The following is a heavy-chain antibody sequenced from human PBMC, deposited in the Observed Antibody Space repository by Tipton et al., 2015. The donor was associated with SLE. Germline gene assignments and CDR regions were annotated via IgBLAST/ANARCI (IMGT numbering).Heavy chain of an antibody. D-gene: IGHD6-13*01. Sequence: TLSLTCTVSGGSISSSSYYWGWIRQPPGKGLEWIGSIYYSGITYYTPSLKSRVTMSVDTSKNQHSLKLSSVTAADTAVYYCARGRLGVAAAAPYYFHYWGQGTLVTVSS. CDR1: GGSISSSSYY. CDR2: IYYSGIT. V-gene: IGHV4-39*01. J-gene: IGHJ4*02. CDR3: ARGRLGVAAAAPYYFHY.